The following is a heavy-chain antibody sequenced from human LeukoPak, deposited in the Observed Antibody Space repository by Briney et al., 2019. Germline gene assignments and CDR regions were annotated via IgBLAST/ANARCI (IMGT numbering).Heavy chain of an antibody. Sequence: PGGSLRLSCAASGFTFSDYYMNWIRQAPGKGLEWISYITSSGDIIYYADSVKGRFTISRDNAKNSLYLQMNSPRAEDTAVYYCARRYEYSSCYFDYWGQGTLVTVSS. J-gene: IGHJ4*02. CDR3: ARRYEYSSCYFDY. D-gene: IGHD6-6*01. V-gene: IGHV3-11*04. CDR1: GFTFSDYY. CDR2: ITSSGDII.